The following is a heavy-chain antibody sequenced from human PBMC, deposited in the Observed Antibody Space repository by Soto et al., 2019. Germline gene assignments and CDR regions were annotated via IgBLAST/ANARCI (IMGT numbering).Heavy chain of an antibody. CDR1: GFTFNSYG. D-gene: IGHD2-15*01. CDR2: IEYNAKNR. J-gene: IGHJ6*02. Sequence: QVQLVESGGGVVQPGTSLRLSCTASGFTFNSYGIHWVRQAPGKGLEWLALIEYNAKNRFYADSVKGRFSISRDKSRNTVYLQVNGLRAEDTDVYYWAREGAAFCSGTRCFRYYGLDVWGQGTRVIVSS. CDR3: AREGAAFCSGTRCFRYYGLDV. V-gene: IGHV3-33*05.